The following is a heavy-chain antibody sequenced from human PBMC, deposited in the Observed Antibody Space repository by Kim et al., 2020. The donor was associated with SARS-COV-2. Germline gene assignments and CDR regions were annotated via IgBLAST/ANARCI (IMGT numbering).Heavy chain of an antibody. V-gene: IGHV3-74*01. Sequence: STSNATSREHRLTISRANAKNTLYLQMNSLSAEDTAVYYCARDLGGGMDVWGQGPTVTVSS. CDR3: ARDLGGGMDV. J-gene: IGHJ6*02. D-gene: IGHD3-16*01. CDR2: ST.